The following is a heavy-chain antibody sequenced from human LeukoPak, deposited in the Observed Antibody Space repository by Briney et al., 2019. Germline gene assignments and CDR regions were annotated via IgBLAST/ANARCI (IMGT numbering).Heavy chain of an antibody. CDR1: GGYISSYY. V-gene: IGHV4-59*01. J-gene: IGHJ4*02. CDR2: IYYSGST. Sequence: SETLSLTCTVSGGYISSYYWSWIRQPPGKGLEWIGYIYYSGSTDYNPSLKSRVTISVDTSKNQFSLKLSSVTAADTAVYYCAREGVTKYYFDYWGQGTLVTVSS. D-gene: IGHD4-11*01. CDR3: AREGVTKYYFDY.